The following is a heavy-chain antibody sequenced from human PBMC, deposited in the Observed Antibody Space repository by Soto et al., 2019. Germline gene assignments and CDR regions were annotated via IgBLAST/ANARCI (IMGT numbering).Heavy chain of an antibody. V-gene: IGHV3-53*01. CDR2: IYSGGST. D-gene: IGHD5-12*01. CDR3: DGYGY. Sequence: EVQVVESGGGLIQPGGSLRLSCEVSGFSVTANYMSWVRQAPGKGLEWVSVIYSGGSTYYIDSVKGRFSISRDISKNTLYLQMNSLRGEDTAVYYCDGYGYWGQGTLVTVSS. CDR1: GFSVTANY. J-gene: IGHJ4*02.